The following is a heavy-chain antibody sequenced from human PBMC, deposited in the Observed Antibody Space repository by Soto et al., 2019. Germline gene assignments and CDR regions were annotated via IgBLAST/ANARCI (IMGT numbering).Heavy chain of an antibody. V-gene: IGHV1-18*01. D-gene: IGHD3-3*01. Sequence: ASVKGSCKASGYTFTSYGISWVRQAPGQGLEWMGWISAYNGNTNYAQKLQGRVTMTTDTSTSTAYMELRSLRSDDTAVYYCASGYDFWSGYHRGFDYWGQGTLVTVSS. J-gene: IGHJ4*02. CDR2: ISAYNGNT. CDR3: ASGYDFWSGYHRGFDY. CDR1: GYTFTSYG.